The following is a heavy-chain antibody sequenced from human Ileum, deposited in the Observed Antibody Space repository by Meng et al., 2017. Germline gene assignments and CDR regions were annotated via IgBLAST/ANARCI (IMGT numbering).Heavy chain of an antibody. CDR3: AHRGEQHDY. CDR1: GLSLSTIGVR. V-gene: IGHV2-5*02. CDR2: IYWDDDK. J-gene: IGHJ4*02. Sequence: WKESGPTWMHPTPRPTLAFTFVGLSLSTIGVRVGWIRQPPGKALEWLALIYWDDDKRYNPSLKSRLTITKDTSKNQVVLTMTNMDPVDTATYYCAHRGEQHDYWGQGTLVTVSS. D-gene: IGHD6-13*01.